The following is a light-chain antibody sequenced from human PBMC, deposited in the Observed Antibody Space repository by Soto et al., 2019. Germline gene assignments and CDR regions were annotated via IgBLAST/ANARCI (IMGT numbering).Light chain of an antibody. J-gene: IGLJ3*02. Sequence: QSALTQPASVSGSPGQSITVSCTGTSSDIGYYNFVSWYQQHPGKAPKLMIYEVTKRPSGVSLRFSASKSGNTASLTISGLQAEVEADYYFSSYSAYDSWVFGGGTKLTVL. CDR2: EVT. CDR3: SSYSAYDSWV. CDR1: SSDIGYYNF. V-gene: IGLV2-14*01.